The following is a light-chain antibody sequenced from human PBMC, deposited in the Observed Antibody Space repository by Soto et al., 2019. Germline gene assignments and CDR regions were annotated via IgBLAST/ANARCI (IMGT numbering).Light chain of an antibody. Sequence: QSALTQPASVSGSPGQSITISCTGTSSDVCGYNYVSWYQQHPGKAPKLMIYDVSNRPSGVSNRFSGSKSGNTASLTISGLQAEDEADYSCSSYTCSSTYYVFGTGTKVTV. V-gene: IGLV2-14*01. CDR3: SSYTCSSTYYV. CDR1: SSDVCGYNY. J-gene: IGLJ1*01. CDR2: DVS.